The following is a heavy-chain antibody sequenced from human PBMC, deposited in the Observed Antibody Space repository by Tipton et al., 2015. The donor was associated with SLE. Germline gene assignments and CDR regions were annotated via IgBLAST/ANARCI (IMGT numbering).Heavy chain of an antibody. CDR2: IDPSDSYT. CDR3: ARMFYGDYEGGAFDI. J-gene: IGHJ3*02. CDR1: GYSFTSYW. D-gene: IGHD4-17*01. Sequence: QLVQSRAEVKKPGESLRISCKGSGYSFTSYWISWVRQMPGKGLEWMGRIDPSDSYTNYSPSFQGHVTISADKSISTAYLQWSSLKASDTAMYYCARMFYGDYEGGAFDIWGQGTMVTVSS. V-gene: IGHV5-10-1*01.